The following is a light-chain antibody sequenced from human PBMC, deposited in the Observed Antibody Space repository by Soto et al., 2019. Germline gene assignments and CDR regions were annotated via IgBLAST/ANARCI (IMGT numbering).Light chain of an antibody. CDR2: RAS. CDR1: QSVDSL. CDR3: QQYNNWPIT. J-gene: IGKJ5*01. Sequence: EIVMTQSPATLSVSPGETATLSCKTSQSVDSLLAWYQQKPGQAPRLLIYRASTRTTGIPARFSGSGSGTVFTLTINSLQSEDFAVYYCQQYNNWPITFGQGTRLEIK. V-gene: IGKV3-15*01.